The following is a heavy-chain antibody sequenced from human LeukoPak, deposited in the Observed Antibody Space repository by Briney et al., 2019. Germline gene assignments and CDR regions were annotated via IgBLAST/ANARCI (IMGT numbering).Heavy chain of an antibody. D-gene: IGHD1-26*01. J-gene: IGHJ4*02. V-gene: IGHV3-21*01. CDR1: GFTFSNAW. CDR3: ARGGAHDY. CDR2: ISSSSSYI. Sequence: GGSLRLSCAASGFTFSNAWMNWVRQAPGKGLEWVSSISSSSSYIYYADSVKGRFTISRDNAKNSLYLQMNSLRAEDTAVYYCARGGAHDYWGQGTLVTVSS.